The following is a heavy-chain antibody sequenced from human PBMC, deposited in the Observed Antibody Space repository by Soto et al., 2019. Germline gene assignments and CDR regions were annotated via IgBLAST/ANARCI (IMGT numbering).Heavy chain of an antibody. V-gene: IGHV3-21*01. CDR3: ARGIDLGYFEY. J-gene: IGHJ4*02. CDR2: ISSSSAYK. Sequence: PVGSLRLSCASSVFTFRSYTINWVRQSPGKGLEWVSSISSSSAYKYYRDSVKGRFTITRDNARNSLYLQMNNLRADDTAVYYCARGIDLGYFEYWGQGTLVIVS. CDR1: VFTFRSYT.